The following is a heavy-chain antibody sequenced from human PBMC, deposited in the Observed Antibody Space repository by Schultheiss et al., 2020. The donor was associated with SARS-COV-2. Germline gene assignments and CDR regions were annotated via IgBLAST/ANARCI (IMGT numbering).Heavy chain of an antibody. CDR2: INHSGST. CDR3: ARYSYAFDI. CDR1: GGSFSGYY. Sequence: SQTLSLTCAVYGGSFSGYYWSWIRQPPGKGLEWIGEINHSGSTNYNPSLKSRVTISVDRSKNQFSLKLSSVTAADTAVYYCARYSYAFDIWGQGTMVTVSS. D-gene: IGHD5-18*01. J-gene: IGHJ3*02. V-gene: IGHV4-34*01.